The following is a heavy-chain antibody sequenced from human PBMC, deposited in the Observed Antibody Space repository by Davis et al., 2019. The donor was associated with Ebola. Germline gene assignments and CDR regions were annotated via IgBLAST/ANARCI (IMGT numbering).Heavy chain of an antibody. CDR3: AKDGFYITMVRGVPYYYYYYMDV. Sequence: GESLKISCAASGFTFSSYEMNWVRQAPGKGLEWVSVIYSGGSTYYADSVKGRFTISRHNSKNTLYLQMNSLRAEDTAVYYCAKDGFYITMVRGVPYYYYYYMDVWGKGTTVTVSS. V-gene: IGHV3-53*04. J-gene: IGHJ6*03. CDR1: GFTFSSYE. D-gene: IGHD3-10*01. CDR2: IYSGGST.